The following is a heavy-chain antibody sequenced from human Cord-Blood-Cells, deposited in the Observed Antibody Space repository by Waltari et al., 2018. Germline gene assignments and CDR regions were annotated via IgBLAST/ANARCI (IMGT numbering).Heavy chain of an antibody. CDR3: ARQVWYGSGSYYNWFDP. Sequence: QLQLQESGPGLGKPSENLSLTCTVSGGSISSSSYYWGWIRQPPGKGLEWIGMIYYSGSTDYIPSLKSRGTISVDTSKNEFSLKLSSVTAADTAVYYCARQVWYGSGSYYNWFDPWGQGPLVTVSS. CDR1: GGSISSSSYY. CDR2: IYYSGST. D-gene: IGHD3-10*01. J-gene: IGHJ5*02. V-gene: IGHV4-39*01.